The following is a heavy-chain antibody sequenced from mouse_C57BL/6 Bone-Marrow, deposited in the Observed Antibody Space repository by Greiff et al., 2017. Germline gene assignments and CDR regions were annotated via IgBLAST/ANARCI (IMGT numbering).Heavy chain of an antibody. CDR3: ARGTTVVEGYWYFDV. J-gene: IGHJ1*03. Sequence: VKLVESGPELVKPGASVKISCKASGYAFSSSWMNWVKQRPGKGLEWIGRIYPGDGDTNYNGKCKGKATLTADKSSSTAYMQLSSLTSEDSAVYFCARGTTVVEGYWYFDVWGTGATVTVAS. CDR1: GYAFSSSW. CDR2: IYPGDGDT. V-gene: IGHV1-82*01. D-gene: IGHD1-1*01.